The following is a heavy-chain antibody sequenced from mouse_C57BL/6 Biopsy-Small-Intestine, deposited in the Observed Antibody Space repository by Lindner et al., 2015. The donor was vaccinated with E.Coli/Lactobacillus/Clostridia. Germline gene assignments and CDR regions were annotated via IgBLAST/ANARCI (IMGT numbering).Heavy chain of an antibody. Sequence: SGGGLVKPGGSLKLSCAASGFTFSDYGMHWVRQAPEKGLEWVAYISSGSTTIYYADTVKGRFTISRDDAKNTLFLQMTSLRSEDTAMYYCARGDDGSYDYWGQGTTLTVSS. CDR3: ARGDDGSYDY. J-gene: IGHJ2*01. D-gene: IGHD2-3*01. CDR2: ISSGSTTI. V-gene: IGHV5-17*01. CDR1: GFTFSDYG.